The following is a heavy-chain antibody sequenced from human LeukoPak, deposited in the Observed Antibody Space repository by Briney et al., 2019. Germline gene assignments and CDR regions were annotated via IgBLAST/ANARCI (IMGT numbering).Heavy chain of an antibody. V-gene: IGHV3-72*01. CDR2: TRDKANSYTT. J-gene: IGHJ3*01. CDR3: ASTKDDDAFDV. Sequence: GGSLRLSCAASGFSFSDHYMDWVRQAPGKGLEWVGRTRDKANSYTTEYASSVKGRFTISMDDSKNSLYLQMNSLKTEDTAVYYCASTKDDDAFDVWGQGTLVTVSS. CDR1: GFSFSDHY.